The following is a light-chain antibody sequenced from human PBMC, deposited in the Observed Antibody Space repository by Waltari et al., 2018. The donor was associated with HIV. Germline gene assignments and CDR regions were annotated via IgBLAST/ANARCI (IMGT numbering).Light chain of an antibody. CDR1: NSNIGNNP. Sequence: QSVLTQPPSASGTPGQRVTISCSGSNSNIGNNPVEWYQQLPGTAPKLLIYSNKQRPAGGPDRFSGAKSGTSGSLAISGLQSEDEADYYCGAWDDSLHGPLFGGGTKLTVL. J-gene: IGLJ2*01. CDR3: GAWDDSLHGPL. V-gene: IGLV1-44*01. CDR2: SNK.